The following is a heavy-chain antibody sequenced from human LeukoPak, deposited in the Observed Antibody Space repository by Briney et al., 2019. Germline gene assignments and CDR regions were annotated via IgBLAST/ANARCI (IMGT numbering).Heavy chain of an antibody. D-gene: IGHD3-10*01. V-gene: IGHV4-59*08. CDR3: ARFGITVVRGGKYYFDY. CDR2: IYYSGAT. J-gene: IGHJ4*02. CDR1: GVSISNYY. Sequence: SETLSLTCTVSGVSISNYYWSWIRQPPGKGLEWIGHIYYSGATKYNPSLKRRITISVDTSKTQFSLMLSSVTAADTAVYYCARFGITVVRGGKYYFDYWGQGTLVTVSS.